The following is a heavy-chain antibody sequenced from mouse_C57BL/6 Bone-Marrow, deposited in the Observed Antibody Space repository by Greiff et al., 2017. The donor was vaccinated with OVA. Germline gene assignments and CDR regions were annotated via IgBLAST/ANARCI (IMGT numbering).Heavy chain of an antibody. Sequence: EVKLMESGGGLVKPGGSLKLSCAASGFTFSDYGMHWVRQAPEKGLEWVAYISSGSSTIYYADTVKGRFTISRDNAKNTLFLQMTSLRSEDTAMYYCARFYYYGSSKSWGQGTSVTVSS. D-gene: IGHD1-1*01. CDR2: ISSGSSTI. J-gene: IGHJ4*01. CDR3: ARFYYYGSSKS. CDR1: GFTFSDYG. V-gene: IGHV5-17*01.